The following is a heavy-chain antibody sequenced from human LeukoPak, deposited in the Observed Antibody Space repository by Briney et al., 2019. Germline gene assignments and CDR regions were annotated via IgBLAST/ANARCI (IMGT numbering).Heavy chain of an antibody. Sequence: SETLSLTCTVSGGSISSYYWSWIRQPPGKGLEWIGYIYYSGSTNYNPSLKSRVTISVDTSKNQFSLKLSSVAAADTAVYYCARSHSSSWSGIGYWGQGTLVTVSS. CDR1: GGSISSYY. CDR3: ARSHSSSWSGIGY. D-gene: IGHD6-13*01. V-gene: IGHV4-59*01. CDR2: IYYSGST. J-gene: IGHJ4*02.